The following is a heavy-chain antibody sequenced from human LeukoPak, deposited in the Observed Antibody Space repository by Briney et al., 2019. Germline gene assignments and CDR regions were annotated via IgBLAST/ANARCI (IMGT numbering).Heavy chain of an antibody. CDR3: ARDSGTTGEVKFDP. V-gene: IGHV4-4*07. D-gene: IGHD3-10*01. Sequence: SETLSLTCTVSGGSISSYYWSWIRQPAGTALEWIGRIYTSGTITYNPSLKSRVTMSVDTSKNQFSLKLISVTAADTAVYYCARDSGTTGEVKFDPWGQGTLVTVSS. CDR2: IYTSGTI. CDR1: GGSISSYY. J-gene: IGHJ5*02.